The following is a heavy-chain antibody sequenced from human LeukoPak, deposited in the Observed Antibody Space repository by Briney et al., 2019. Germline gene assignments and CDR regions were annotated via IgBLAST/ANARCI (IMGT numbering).Heavy chain of an antibody. CDR1: GFTSSNAW. Sequence: GGSLRLSCAASGFTSSNAWMSWVRQAPGKGLEWAGRIKSKTDGGTTDYAAPVKGRFTISRDDSKNTLYLQMNSLRAEDTALYYCATSARTYLGSSLDYWGQGTLVTVSS. V-gene: IGHV3-15*05. J-gene: IGHJ4*02. D-gene: IGHD2-15*01. CDR3: ATSARTYLGSSLDY. CDR2: IKSKTDGGTT.